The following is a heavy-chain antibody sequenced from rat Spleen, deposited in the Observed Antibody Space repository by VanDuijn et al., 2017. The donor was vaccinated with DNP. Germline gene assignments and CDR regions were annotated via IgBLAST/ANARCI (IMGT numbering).Heavy chain of an antibody. V-gene: IGHV2-41*01. CDR1: GFSLTSYN. CDR2: IWKHGAT. CDR3: ARDLIIRDTTSAMDA. D-gene: IGHD4-3*01. J-gene: IGHJ4*01. Sequence: QVQLKETGPDLVQLAQTLSITCAVSGFSLTSYNVHWVRQPPGKGLEWMGVIWKHGATRYNSALKSRLSFSKATSKSQVFLKLNSLQTEDTATYYCARDLIIRDTTSAMDAWGQGTSVTVSS.